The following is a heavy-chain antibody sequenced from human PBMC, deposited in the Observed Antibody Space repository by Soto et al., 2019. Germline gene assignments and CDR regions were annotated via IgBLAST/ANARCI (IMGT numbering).Heavy chain of an antibody. Sequence: SKPLPLTCTVSGGSISSGDYYWSWIRQPPGQGLEWIGYIYYSGSTYYNPSLKSRVTISVDTSKNQFSLKLSSVTAADTAVYYGDRDWEKAMVDYYYYGLDGCGQGTRVTVSS. D-gene: IGHD5-18*01. V-gene: IGHV4-30-4*01. CDR2: IYYSGST. J-gene: IGHJ6*02. CDR1: GGSISSGDYY. CDR3: DRDWEKAMVDYYYYGLDG.